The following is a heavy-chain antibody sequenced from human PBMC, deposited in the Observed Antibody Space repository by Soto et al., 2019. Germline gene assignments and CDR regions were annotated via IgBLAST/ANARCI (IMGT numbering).Heavy chain of an antibody. V-gene: IGHV1-69*13. CDR3: ARAEFISPPYYDFWSGYSHGDWFDP. J-gene: IGHJ5*02. CDR2: IIPIFGTA. CDR1: GGTFSSYA. Sequence: ASVKVSCKASGGTFSSYAISWVRQAPGQGLEWMGGIIPIFGTANYAQKFQGRVTITADESTSTAYMELSSLRSEDTAVYYCARAEFISPPYYDFWSGYSHGDWFDPWGQGTLVTVSS. D-gene: IGHD3-3*01.